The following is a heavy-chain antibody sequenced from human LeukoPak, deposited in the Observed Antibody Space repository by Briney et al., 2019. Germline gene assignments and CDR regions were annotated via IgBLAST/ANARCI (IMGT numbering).Heavy chain of an antibody. D-gene: IGHD2-15*01. V-gene: IGHV4-59*01. J-gene: IGHJ4*02. CDR3: ARDYSYFDY. CDR1: GGSISEYH. Sequence: SETLSLTCTVSGGSISEYHWSWIRQSPGKGLEWIGYISYSGSTNYNPSLKSRVTISVDTSKNQFSLKLNSVTAADTAVYYCARDYSYFDYWGQGTLVAVSS. CDR2: ISYSGST.